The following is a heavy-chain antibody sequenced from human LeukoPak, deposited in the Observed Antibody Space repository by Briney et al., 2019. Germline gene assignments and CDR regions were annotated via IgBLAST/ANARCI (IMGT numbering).Heavy chain of an antibody. CDR2: VNPYSGNT. CDR1: GYTFTNYD. Sequence: ASVKVSCKASGYTFTNYDINWVRQATGQGLEWVGWVNPYSGNTGYAQKSQGRVTITRNTAISTAYMELSSLTSEDTAVYYCVRGDRNYDILTGYSKSWFDPWGQGTLVTVSS. D-gene: IGHD3-9*01. CDR3: VRGDRNYDILTGYSKSWFDP. J-gene: IGHJ5*02. V-gene: IGHV1-8*03.